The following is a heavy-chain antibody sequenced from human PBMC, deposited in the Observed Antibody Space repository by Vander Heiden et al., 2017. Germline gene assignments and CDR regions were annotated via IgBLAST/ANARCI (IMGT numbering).Heavy chain of an antibody. V-gene: IGHV3-23*01. CDR1: GFTFSSPS. D-gene: IGHD1-20*01. Sequence: VQLLESGGGGVQPGGSLSLSGAAHGFTFSSPSMNCVRQAPGNGLQFVSLISGSGSNTYYADSVKGRFTISRDNSKNTLYLQMSSLRAEDTAVYYCAKDFGDNGFYYGLDVWGQGTTVTVSS. J-gene: IGHJ6*02. CDR2: ISGSGSNT. CDR3: AKDFGDNGFYYGLDV.